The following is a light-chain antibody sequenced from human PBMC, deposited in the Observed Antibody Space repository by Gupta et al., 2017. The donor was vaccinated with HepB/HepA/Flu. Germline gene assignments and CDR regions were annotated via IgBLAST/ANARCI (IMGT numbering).Light chain of an antibody. CDR1: RANIGSNT. CDR3: AAWDDSLNGPVV. Sequence: QSVLTQPPSASGTPGQRVTTSCSGSRANIGSNTVNWYQQLPGTAPKLLIYSNNQRPSGVPDRFSGSKSGTSASLAISGLQSEEEADYYCAAWDDSLNGPVVFGGGTKLTVL. J-gene: IGLJ2*01. V-gene: IGLV1-44*01. CDR2: SNN.